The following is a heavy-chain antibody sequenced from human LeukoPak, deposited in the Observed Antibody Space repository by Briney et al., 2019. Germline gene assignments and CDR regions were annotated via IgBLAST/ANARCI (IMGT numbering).Heavy chain of an antibody. CDR2: INSNSGDT. D-gene: IGHD6-19*01. CDR3: ARGGSSGWYYFDV. J-gene: IGHJ2*01. CDR1: GYTFTSYA. V-gene: IGHV1-2*02. Sequence: ASVKVSCKASGYTFTSYAMNWVRQAPGQGLEWMGWINSNSGDTNYAQKFQGSVTMTRDTSISTAYMELSSLRSDGTAIYYCARGGSSGWYYFDVWGRGTLVTVSS.